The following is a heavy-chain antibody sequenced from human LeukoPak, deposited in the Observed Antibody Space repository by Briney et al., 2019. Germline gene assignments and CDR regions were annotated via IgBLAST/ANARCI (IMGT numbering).Heavy chain of an antibody. Sequence: PSETLSLTCAVYGGSFSGYYWSWIRQPPGKGLEWIGEINHSGSTNYNPSLKSRVTISVDTSKNQFSLKLSSVTAADTAVYYCARAAPMGRGVPLDYWGQGTLVTVSS. CDR3: ARAAPMGRGVPLDY. D-gene: IGHD3-10*01. CDR2: INHSGST. V-gene: IGHV4-34*01. J-gene: IGHJ4*02. CDR1: GGSFSGYY.